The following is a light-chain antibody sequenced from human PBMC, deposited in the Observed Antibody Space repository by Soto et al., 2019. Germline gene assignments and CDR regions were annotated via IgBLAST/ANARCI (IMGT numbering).Light chain of an antibody. Sequence: DIQMTQSPSTLSASVGDRVTITCRASQSISSWLAWYQQKPGKAPKLLIYDASSLESGVPSRFSGSGSGTEFTLTIISLQPDDFATYYCQQYYSYLWTFGQGTKVEIK. CDR3: QQYYSYLWT. J-gene: IGKJ1*01. V-gene: IGKV1-5*01. CDR1: QSISSW. CDR2: DAS.